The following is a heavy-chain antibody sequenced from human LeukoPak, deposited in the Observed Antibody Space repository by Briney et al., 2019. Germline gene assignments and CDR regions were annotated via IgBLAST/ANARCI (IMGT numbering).Heavy chain of an antibody. Sequence: PGGSLRLSCASSGFTFSTSTMNSVRQAPGKGLEGVSSISSSNDYIYDADSVKGRFTISRDNAKNSLYLQMNSLRAEDTAVYYCVRIPNSAGFPNWFDPWGQGTLVTVSS. CDR1: GFTFSTST. CDR3: VRIPNSAGFPNWFDP. CDR2: ISSSNDYI. D-gene: IGHD6-19*01. J-gene: IGHJ5*02. V-gene: IGHV3-21*01.